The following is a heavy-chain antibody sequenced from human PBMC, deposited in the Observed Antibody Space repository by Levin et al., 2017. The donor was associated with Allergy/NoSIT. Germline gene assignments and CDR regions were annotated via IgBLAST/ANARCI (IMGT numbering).Heavy chain of an antibody. CDR3: ARDRGPWIARVY. CDR2: ISSSSSYI. J-gene: IGHJ4*02. CDR1: GFTFSSYS. D-gene: IGHD2-2*03. V-gene: IGHV3-21*01. Sequence: PGGSLRLSCAASGFTFSSYSMNWVRQAPGKGLEWVSSISSSSSYIYYADSVKGRFTISRDNAKNSLYLQMNSLRAEDTAVYYCARDRGPWIARVYWGQGTLVTVSS.